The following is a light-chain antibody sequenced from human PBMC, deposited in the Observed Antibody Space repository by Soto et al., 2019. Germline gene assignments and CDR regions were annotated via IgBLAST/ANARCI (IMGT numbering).Light chain of an antibody. J-gene: IGKJ1*01. Sequence: DIQMTQSPSTLSGSVGDRVTITCRASQTISSWLAWYQQKPGKAPKLLIYKASTFKSGFPSRFSGSGSGTEFTLTISSLQPDDWATYYCQHYKSYAEAFGQGTKVEPK. CDR3: QHYKSYAEA. CDR2: KAS. CDR1: QTISSW. V-gene: IGKV1-5*03.